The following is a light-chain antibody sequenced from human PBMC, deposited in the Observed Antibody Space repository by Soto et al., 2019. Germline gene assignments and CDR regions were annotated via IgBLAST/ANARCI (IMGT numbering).Light chain of an antibody. CDR1: QSLVYRSNNKNY. CDR2: WAS. J-gene: IGKJ1*01. Sequence: DIVMTESPDSLAVSLGERGTIGCKSSQSLVYRSNNKNYLAWYQQKPGQPPKLLIYWASTRESGVPDRFSGSGSGTDFTLIISSLQAEDVAVYFCQQYYNPPWTFGQGTKVDIK. V-gene: IGKV4-1*01. CDR3: QQYYNPPWT.